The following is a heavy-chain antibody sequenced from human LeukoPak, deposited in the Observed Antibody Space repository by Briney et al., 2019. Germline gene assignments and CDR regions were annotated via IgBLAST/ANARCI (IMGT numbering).Heavy chain of an antibody. J-gene: IGHJ4*02. CDR1: GFTFSSYG. CDR2: IWYDGSNK. D-gene: IGHD2-15*01. Sequence: GRSLRLSCAASGFTFSSYGMHWVRQAPGKGLEWVAVIWYDGSNKYYADSVKGRFTISRDSSKNTLYLQMNSLRAEDTAVYYCARDSLGGYCSGGSCYLDYWGQGTLVTVSS. V-gene: IGHV3-33*01. CDR3: ARDSLGGYCSGGSCYLDY.